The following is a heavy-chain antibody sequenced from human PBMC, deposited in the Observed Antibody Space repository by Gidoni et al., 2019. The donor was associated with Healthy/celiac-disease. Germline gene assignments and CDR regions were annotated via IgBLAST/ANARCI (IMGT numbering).Heavy chain of an antibody. CDR1: GFTFIRYA. D-gene: IGHD3-22*01. Sequence: EVQLVESGGGLVQPGGSLRLSCAAFGFTFIRYAMHWVRQAPGNGLEYVSAISSNGGSTYYANSVKGRFTISRDNSKNTLYLQMGSLRAEDMAVYYCATALITTSYYYYYMDVWGKGTTVTVSS. CDR2: ISSNGGST. CDR3: ATALITTSYYYYYMDV. V-gene: IGHV3-64*01. J-gene: IGHJ6*03.